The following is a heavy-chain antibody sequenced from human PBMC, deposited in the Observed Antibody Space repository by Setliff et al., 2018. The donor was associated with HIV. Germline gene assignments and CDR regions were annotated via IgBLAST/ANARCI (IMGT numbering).Heavy chain of an antibody. J-gene: IGHJ5*02. D-gene: IGHD2-21*01. Sequence: SETLSLTCAVYGGSFSGYYWSWIRQPPGKGLEWIGEINHDRTTNYNPSLKSRVTISVDTSKNQFSLTLNSVTAADTAVYYCARGVARQVVIDRWFDPWGQGTPVTV. CDR3: ARGVARQVVIDRWFDP. CDR1: GGSFSGYY. V-gene: IGHV4-34*01. CDR2: INHDRTT.